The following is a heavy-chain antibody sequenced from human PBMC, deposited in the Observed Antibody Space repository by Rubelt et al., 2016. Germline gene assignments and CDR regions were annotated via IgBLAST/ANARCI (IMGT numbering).Heavy chain of an antibody. CDR1: GFTFSSYS. CDR2: ISGGMETI. CDR3: AREPPGIAVADY. D-gene: IGHD6-19*01. J-gene: IGHJ4*02. Sequence: LVQPGESLRLSCEGSGFTFSSYSMDWVRQVPGKGLEWISYISGGMETIYYADSVRGRFTISRDNAKNSLYLQMDSLRAEDTAVYYCAREPPGIAVADYWGQGTLVTVSS. V-gene: IGHV3-48*04.